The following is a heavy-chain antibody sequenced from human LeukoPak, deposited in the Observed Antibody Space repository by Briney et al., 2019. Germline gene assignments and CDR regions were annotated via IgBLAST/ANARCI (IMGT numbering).Heavy chain of an antibody. Sequence: GSSVKVSCKASGGTFSSYAISWVRQAPGQGLEWMGGIIPIFGTANYAQKFQGRVTITTDESTSTAYMELSSLRSEDTAVYYCARAKSGEYSSSSFYYYYMDVWGKGTTVTVSS. CDR3: ARAKSGEYSSSSFYYYYMDV. J-gene: IGHJ6*03. CDR1: GGTFSSYA. D-gene: IGHD6-6*01. CDR2: IIPIFGTA. V-gene: IGHV1-69*05.